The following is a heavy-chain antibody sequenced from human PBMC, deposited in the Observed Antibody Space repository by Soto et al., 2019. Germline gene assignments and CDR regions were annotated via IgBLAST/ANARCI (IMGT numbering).Heavy chain of an antibody. J-gene: IGHJ4*02. Sequence: EVELLESGGGIVQPGGSLRVSCVASGFTFRNFVMSWVRQAPGKGLEWVSAIRGTGGETFYADSVKGRFTISRDNSKNTLYLRMNSLREEDRALSFCAQDRGCGVVSPSLEYWGQGTLVIVSS. CDR3: AQDRGCGVVSPSLEY. CDR1: GFTFRNFV. CDR2: IRGTGGET. D-gene: IGHD2-21*01. V-gene: IGHV3-23*01.